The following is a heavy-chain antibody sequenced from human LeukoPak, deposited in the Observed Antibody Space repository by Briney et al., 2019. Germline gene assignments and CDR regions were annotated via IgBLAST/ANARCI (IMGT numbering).Heavy chain of an antibody. CDR3: AYAGSTYYPDY. D-gene: IGHD3-10*01. V-gene: IGHV4-34*01. CDR2: INHSGST. Sequence: SETLSLTCAVYGGSFSGYYWSWIRQPPGKGLEWIGEINHSGSTNYNPSLKSRVTISVDTSKNQFSLKLSSVTAADTAVYYCAYAGSTYYPDYWGQGTLVTVSS. J-gene: IGHJ4*02. CDR1: GGSFSGYY.